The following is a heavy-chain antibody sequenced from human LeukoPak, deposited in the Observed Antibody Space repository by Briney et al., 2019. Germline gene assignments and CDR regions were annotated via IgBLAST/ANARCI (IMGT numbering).Heavy chain of an antibody. D-gene: IGHD1-26*01. J-gene: IGHJ4*02. V-gene: IGHV3-66*01. CDR1: GFTFSNYW. CDR2: TYSGGST. Sequence: GGSLRLSCAASGFTFSNYWMHWVRQVPGKGLVWVSVTYSGGSTYYADSVKGRCTISRDNSKNTLYLQMNSLRGEDTAVYYCASGIRAFDNWGQGTLVTVSA. CDR3: ASGIRAFDN.